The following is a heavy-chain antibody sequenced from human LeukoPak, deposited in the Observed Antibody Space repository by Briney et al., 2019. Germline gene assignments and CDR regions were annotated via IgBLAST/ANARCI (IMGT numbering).Heavy chain of an antibody. Sequence: GASVTVSCKASGYTFTSYGISWVRQAPGQGLEWMGWISAYNGNTNYAQKLQGRFTMTTDTSTSTAYMELRSLRSDDTAVYYCARFDTTGQIAAAAPWDYWGQGTLVTVSS. D-gene: IGHD6-13*01. CDR3: ARFDTTGQIAAAAPWDY. CDR2: ISAYNGNT. V-gene: IGHV1-18*01. CDR1: GYTFTSYG. J-gene: IGHJ4*02.